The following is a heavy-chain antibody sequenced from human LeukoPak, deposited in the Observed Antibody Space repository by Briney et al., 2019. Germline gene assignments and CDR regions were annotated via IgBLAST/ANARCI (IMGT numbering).Heavy chain of an antibody. J-gene: IGHJ4*02. V-gene: IGHV3-23*01. CDR2: ISGSGGST. CDR1: GFTFSSYA. CDR3: AKGGLYDFWSGYRYYFDY. D-gene: IGHD3-3*01. Sequence: GGSLRLSCAASGFTFSSYAMSWVRQAPGKGLEWVSAISGSGGSTYYADSVKGRFTISRDNSKNTLYLQMNSLRAEDTAVYYCAKGGLYDFWSGYRYYFDYWGQGTLVTVSS.